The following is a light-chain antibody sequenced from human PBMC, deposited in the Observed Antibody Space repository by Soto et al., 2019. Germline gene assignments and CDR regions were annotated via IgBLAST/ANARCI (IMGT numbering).Light chain of an antibody. CDR2: DAS. V-gene: IGKV1-5*01. CDR1: QSISTW. J-gene: IGKJ1*01. CDR3: QQYNGYPWT. Sequence: TKCACTRAAEVGDGGAMTCRASQSISTWLAWYQQKPGRAPKLLIYDASRLEGGVPSRFSGSGSGTDFSLTISRLQPDDFAAYFLQQYNGYPWTFGPGTKVDIK.